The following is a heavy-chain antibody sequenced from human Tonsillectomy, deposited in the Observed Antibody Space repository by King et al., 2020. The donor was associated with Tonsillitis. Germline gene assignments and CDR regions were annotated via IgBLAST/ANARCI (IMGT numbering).Heavy chain of an antibody. CDR1: GYSFNIYW. CDR3: ARLRDIAVAGMGAFDI. CDR2: IYPGDSDT. J-gene: IGHJ3*02. D-gene: IGHD6-13*01. V-gene: IGHV5-51*01. Sequence: VQLVESGAEVKKPGESLKISCKGSGYSFNIYWIGWVRQMPGKGLEWMGVIYPGDSDTRYSPSFQGQVTISPAKSISTAYLQWSSLKASDTAMYYCARLRDIAVAGMGAFDIWGQGTLVTVSS.